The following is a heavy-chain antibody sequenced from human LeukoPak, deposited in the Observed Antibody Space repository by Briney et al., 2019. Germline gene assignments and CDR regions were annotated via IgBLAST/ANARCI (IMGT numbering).Heavy chain of an antibody. Sequence: GGTLRLSCAATGFTFSNYGMSWVRQAPGKGLEWVSSIGGSGFSSHYADSVKGRFTISRDNSKNTVYLQINSLRAEDTAIYYCSKGPTYYYDSSGYPNWFDPWGQGTLVTVSS. CDR1: GFTFSNYG. D-gene: IGHD3-22*01. V-gene: IGHV3-23*01. J-gene: IGHJ5*02. CDR3: SKGPTYYYDSSGYPNWFDP. CDR2: IGGSGFSS.